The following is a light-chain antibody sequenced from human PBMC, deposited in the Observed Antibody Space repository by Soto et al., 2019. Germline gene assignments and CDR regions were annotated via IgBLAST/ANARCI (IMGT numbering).Light chain of an antibody. CDR3: QQYNSSPMYS. CDR1: QSVSSSY. V-gene: IGKV3-20*01. J-gene: IGKJ2*01. CDR2: GAS. Sequence: EIVLTQSPGTLSLSPGERATLSCRASQSVSSSYLAWYQQRPGQAPRLLIYGASSRATGIPDRFSGSGSGTDFTLTISRLEPEDFVVYYCQQYNSSPMYSFGQGTKLEIK.